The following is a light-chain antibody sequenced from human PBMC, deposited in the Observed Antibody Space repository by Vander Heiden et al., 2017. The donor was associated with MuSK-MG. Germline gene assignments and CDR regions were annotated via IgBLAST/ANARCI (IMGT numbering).Light chain of an antibody. Sequence: DIQMTQSPSSLSASVGDRVTITCRASHDISKYLVWYQQRPGEVPKLLIHAASTLQSGVPSRFSGSGSGTDFTLTISRLQPEDVATYYCQKYNSAPLTFGGGTKVEIK. CDR1: HDISKY. CDR2: AAS. V-gene: IGKV1-27*01. CDR3: QKYNSAPLT. J-gene: IGKJ4*01.